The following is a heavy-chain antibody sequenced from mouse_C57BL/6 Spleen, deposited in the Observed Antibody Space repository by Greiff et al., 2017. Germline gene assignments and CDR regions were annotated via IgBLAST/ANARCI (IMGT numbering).Heavy chain of an antibody. D-gene: IGHD2-10*01. J-gene: IGHJ4*01. CDR1: GYAFSSYW. V-gene: IGHV1-80*01. CDR3: ARAGLLWAMDY. CDR2: IYPGDGDT. Sequence: VMLVESGAELVKPGASVKISCKASGYAFSSYWMNWVKQRPGKGLEWIGQIYPGDGDTNYNGKFKGKATLTADKSSSTAYMQLSSLTSEDSAVYFCARAGLLWAMDYWGQGTSVTVSS.